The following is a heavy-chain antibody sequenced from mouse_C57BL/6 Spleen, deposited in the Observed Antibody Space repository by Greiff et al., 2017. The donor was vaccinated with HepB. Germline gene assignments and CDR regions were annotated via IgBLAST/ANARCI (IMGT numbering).Heavy chain of an antibody. Sequence: VQLQQSGAELVRPGASVKLSCKASGYTFTDYYINWVKQRPGQGLEWIARIYPGSGNTYYNEKFKGKATLTAEKSSSTAYMQLSSLTSEDSAVYFCAREREGFAYWGQGTLVTVSA. V-gene: IGHV1-76*01. CDR2: IYPGSGNT. CDR3: AREREGFAY. CDR1: GYTFTDYY. J-gene: IGHJ3*01.